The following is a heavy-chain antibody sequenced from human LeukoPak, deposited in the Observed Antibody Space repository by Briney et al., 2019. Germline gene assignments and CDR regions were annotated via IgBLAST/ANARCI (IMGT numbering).Heavy chain of an antibody. CDR3: VRSSGWLFDY. J-gene: IGHJ4*02. CDR2: IKEDGSRI. CDR1: GFTFSNYW. V-gene: IGHV3-7*01. Sequence: GGSLRLLCAGTGFTFSNYWMHWLRQAPGKGLEWVANIKEDGSRINYVDSLKGRFTISRDNAKNSVYLQMDNLRAEDTAVYYCVRSSGWLFDYWGQGILVAVSS. D-gene: IGHD6-19*01.